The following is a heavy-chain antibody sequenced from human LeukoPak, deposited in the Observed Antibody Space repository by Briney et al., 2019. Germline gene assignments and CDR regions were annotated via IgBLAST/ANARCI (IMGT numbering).Heavy chain of an antibody. J-gene: IGHJ4*02. CDR1: GGSISSSSYY. CDR2: IYYSGST. V-gene: IGHV4-39*01. Sequence: PSETLSLTCTVSGGSISSSSYYWGWIRQPPGEGLEWIGSIYYSGSTYYSPSLKSRVTISVDTSKNQFSLKLSSVTAADTAVYYCVTHSSIDYWGQGTLVTVSS. CDR3: VTHSSIDY. D-gene: IGHD5-18*01.